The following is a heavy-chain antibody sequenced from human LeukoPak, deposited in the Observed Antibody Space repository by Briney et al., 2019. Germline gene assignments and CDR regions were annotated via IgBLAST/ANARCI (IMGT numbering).Heavy chain of an antibody. CDR3: AKDHGGWYYFDY. D-gene: IGHD6-19*01. CDR2: IYKGGTT. CDR1: GFPVGSYY. J-gene: IGHJ4*02. V-gene: IGHV3-53*01. Sequence: GGSLRLSCAASGFPVGSYYLTWVRQAPGKGLEWVSAIYKGGTTYYADSVKGRFTISRDNSKNTLYLQMNSLRAEDTAVYYCAKDHGGWYYFDYWGQGTLVTVSS.